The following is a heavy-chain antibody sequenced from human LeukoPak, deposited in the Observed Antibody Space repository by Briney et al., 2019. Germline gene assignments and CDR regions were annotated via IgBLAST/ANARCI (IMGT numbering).Heavy chain of an antibody. CDR1: GYTLTGYY. D-gene: IGHD2-15*01. V-gene: IGHV1-2*02. CDR2: INPNSGGT. J-gene: IGHJ4*02. CDR3: ARSIVVVIAATNFDY. Sequence: ASVKVSCKASGYTLTGYYMHWVRQAPGQGLEWMGWINPNSGGTNYAQKFQGRVTMTRDTSISTAYMELSRLTSDDTAVYYCARSIVVVIAATNFDYWGQGTLVTVSS.